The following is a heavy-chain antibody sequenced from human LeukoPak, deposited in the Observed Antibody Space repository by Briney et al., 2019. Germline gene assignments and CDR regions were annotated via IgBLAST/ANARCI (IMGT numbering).Heavy chain of an antibody. CDR1: GFIFSGYW. D-gene: IGHD3-10*01. V-gene: IGHV3-7*03. CDR3: AKLVYLLAKEVDY. Sequence: GGSLRLSCAASGFIFSGYWMSWVRKAPGKGLEWVANIKPDGTEKYYVDSVKGRFTISRDNSRNTLYLRVNSLRAEDTAVYYCAKLVYLLAKEVDYWGQGTLVTVSS. J-gene: IGHJ4*02. CDR2: IKPDGTEK.